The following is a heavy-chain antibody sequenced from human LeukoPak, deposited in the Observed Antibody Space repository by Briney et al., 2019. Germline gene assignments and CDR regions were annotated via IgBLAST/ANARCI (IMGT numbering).Heavy chain of an antibody. CDR2: IYYSGST. V-gene: IGHV4-31*02. CDR3: ARGLGYWDP. Sequence: LRLSCAASGFSFSSYGMHWVRQHPGKGLEWIGYIYYSGSTYYNPSLKSRVTISVDTSKNQFSLKLSSVTAADTAVYYCARGLGYWDPWGQGTLVTVSS. CDR1: GFSFSSYGMH. D-gene: IGHD2-15*01. J-gene: IGHJ5*02.